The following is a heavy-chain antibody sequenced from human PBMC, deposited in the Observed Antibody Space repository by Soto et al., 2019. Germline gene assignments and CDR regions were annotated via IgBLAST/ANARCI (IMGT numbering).Heavy chain of an antibody. J-gene: IGHJ5*02. CDR2: IYYSGST. CDR3: ARHYAVKIQGLFVGWFDP. V-gene: IGHV4-39*01. D-gene: IGHD2-21*01. CDR1: GGSISSSSYY. Sequence: PSETLSLTCTVSGGSISSSSYYWGWIRQPPGKGLEWIGSIYYSGSTYYNPSLKSRVTISVDTSKNQFSLKLSSVTAADTAVYYCARHYAVKIQGLFVGWFDPWCQGILVTVS.